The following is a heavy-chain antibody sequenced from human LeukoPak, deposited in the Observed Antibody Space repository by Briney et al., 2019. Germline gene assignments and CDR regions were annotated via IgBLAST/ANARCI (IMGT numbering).Heavy chain of an antibody. J-gene: IGHJ3*02. D-gene: IGHD6-13*01. CDR3: ARGPLPGIAAAGEI. CDR1: GGSISSSSYY. Sequence: SETLSLTCTVSGGSISSSSYYWGWIRQPPGKGLEWIGSIYYSGSTYYNPSLKSRVTISVDTSKNQFSLKLSSVTAADTAVYYCARGPLPGIAAAGEIWGQGTMVTVSS. V-gene: IGHV4-39*07. CDR2: IYYSGST.